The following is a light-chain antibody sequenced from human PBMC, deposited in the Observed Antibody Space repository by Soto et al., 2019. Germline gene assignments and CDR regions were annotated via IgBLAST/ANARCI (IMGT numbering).Light chain of an antibody. CDR3: CSYAGXSTXX. J-gene: IGLJ2*01. Sequence: QSALTQPASVSGSPGQWITISCAGTNSDVGNYNLVSWYQQHXXXAPKLMIYAVSKRPSGVSNRFSGSKSGNTASLSISGLQAEDEADYYCCSYAGXSTXXFGGGTKLTVL. V-gene: IGLV2-23*02. CDR1: NSDVGNYNL. CDR2: AVS.